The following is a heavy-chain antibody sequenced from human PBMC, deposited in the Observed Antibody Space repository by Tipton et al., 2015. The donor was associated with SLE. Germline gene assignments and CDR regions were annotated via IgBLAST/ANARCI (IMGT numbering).Heavy chain of an antibody. V-gene: IGHV4-30-4*01. Sequence: TLSLTCSVSGGSISSGDYFWSWIRQPPGRGLEWIGYIYYSGSTNYNPSLKSRVTISVDTSKNQFSLKLSSVTAADTAVYYCARCSTRHYYYYYMDVWGKGTTVTVSS. J-gene: IGHJ6*03. CDR2: IYYSGST. CDR1: GGSISSGDYF. D-gene: IGHD2-2*01. CDR3: ARCSTRHYYYYYMDV.